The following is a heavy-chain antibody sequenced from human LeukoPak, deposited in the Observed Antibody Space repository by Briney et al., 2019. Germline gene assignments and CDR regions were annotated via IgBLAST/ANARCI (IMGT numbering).Heavy chain of an antibody. D-gene: IGHD3-10*01. V-gene: IGHV1-2*02. Sequence: GASVTVSCKASGYTFTDSYIHWLRQAPGQGLEWMGWINPNSGGTNSARKFQGRVTMTRDTSISTSFMELNRLRSDDTAVYYCARGSLRYFDYWGQGTLVTVSS. CDR1: GYTFTDSY. CDR2: INPNSGGT. J-gene: IGHJ4*02. CDR3: ARGSLRYFDY.